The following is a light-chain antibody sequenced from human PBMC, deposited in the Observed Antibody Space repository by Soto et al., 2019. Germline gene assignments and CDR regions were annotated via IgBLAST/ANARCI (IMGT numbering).Light chain of an antibody. CDR1: SRDIDFFNY. V-gene: IGLV2-14*01. CDR2: EVT. CDR3: SSYTTRSTYV. J-gene: IGLJ1*01. Sequence: QSALTQPASVSGSPGQSITISCTGTSRDIDFFNYVSWYQQFPGNAPKLIIFEVTNRPSGVSNRFSASKSGNTASLTISGLQAEDGADYYCSSYTTRSTYVFGTGTKLTVL.